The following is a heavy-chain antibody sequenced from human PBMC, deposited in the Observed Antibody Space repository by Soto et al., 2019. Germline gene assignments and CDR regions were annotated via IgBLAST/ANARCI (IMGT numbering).Heavy chain of an antibody. V-gene: IGHV3-23*01. Sequence: PGGSLRLSCAASGFTFSIYAMSWVRQAPGKGLEWVSAISGSGGSTYYADSVKGRFTISRDNSKNTLYLQMNSLRAEDTVVYYCAKVQWAGLLWFGELFLWGQGTLVTV. CDR1: GFTFSIYA. CDR2: ISGSGGST. J-gene: IGHJ4*02. CDR3: AKVQWAGLLWFGELFL. D-gene: IGHD3-10*01.